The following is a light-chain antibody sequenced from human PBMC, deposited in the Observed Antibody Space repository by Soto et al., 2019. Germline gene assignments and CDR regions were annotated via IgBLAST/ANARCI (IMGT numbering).Light chain of an antibody. Sequence: AIRMTQSPSSFSASTGDRVTITCRASQGISSYLAWYQQKPGKAPKLLIYAASTLQSGVPSRFSGSGSGTDFTITISGRQSEDFATYYCQQYYSYPFTFGPGTKVDIK. CDR3: QQYYSYPFT. V-gene: IGKV1-8*01. CDR2: AAS. J-gene: IGKJ3*01. CDR1: QGISSY.